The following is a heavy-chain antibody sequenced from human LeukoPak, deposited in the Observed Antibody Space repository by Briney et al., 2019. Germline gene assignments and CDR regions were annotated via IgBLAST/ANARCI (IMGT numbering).Heavy chain of an antibody. Sequence: GGSLRLSCAASGFTFSSYAMHWVRQAPGKGLEWVAVISYDGSNKYYADSVKGRFTISRDNSKNTLYLQMNSLRAEDTAVYYCARDSSSSGFSPYFDYWGQGTLVTVSS. D-gene: IGHD6-6*01. J-gene: IGHJ4*02. CDR3: ARDSSSSGFSPYFDY. V-gene: IGHV3-30-3*01. CDR1: GFTFSSYA. CDR2: ISYDGSNK.